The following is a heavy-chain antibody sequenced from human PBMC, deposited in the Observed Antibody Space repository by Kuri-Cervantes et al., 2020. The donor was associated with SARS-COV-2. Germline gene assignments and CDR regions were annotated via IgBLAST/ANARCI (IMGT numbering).Heavy chain of an antibody. CDR2: INPNSGGT. D-gene: IGHD6-19*01. J-gene: IGHJ6*02. V-gene: IGHV1-2*06. CDR3: ARALIAVAGKNYYDMDV. Sequence: ASVKVSCKASGYTFTGYYMHWVRQAPGQGLEWMGRINPNSGGTNYAQKFQGRVTMTRDTSISTAYMELSRLRSDDTAVYYCARALIAVAGKNYYDMDVWGQGTTVTVSS. CDR1: GYTFTGYY.